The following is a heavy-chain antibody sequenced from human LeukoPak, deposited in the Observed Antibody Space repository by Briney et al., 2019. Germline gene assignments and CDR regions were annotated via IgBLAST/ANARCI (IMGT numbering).Heavy chain of an antibody. D-gene: IGHD3-3*01. CDR1: GLTFSSYS. Sequence: GGSLRLSCAASGLTFSSYSMNSVRQAPGKGLGWVAYISSRSSTIYYAYSVKGRSTISRDNAKNSLYLQMNSLRAEDTAVYYCARDRTFWSGPPGAFDIWGQGTMVTVSS. V-gene: IGHV3-48*04. CDR3: ARDRTFWSGPPGAFDI. CDR2: ISSRSSTI. J-gene: IGHJ3*02.